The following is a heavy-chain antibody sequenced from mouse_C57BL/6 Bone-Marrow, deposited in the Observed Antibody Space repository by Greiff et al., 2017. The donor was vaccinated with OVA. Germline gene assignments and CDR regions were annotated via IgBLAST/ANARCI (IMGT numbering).Heavy chain of an antibody. V-gene: IGHV1-81*01. CDR1: GYTFTSYG. CDR3: ARSGYGNYAMDY. D-gene: IGHD2-10*02. CDR2: IYPRSGNT. J-gene: IGHJ4*01. Sequence: QVHVKQSGAELARPGASVKLSCKASGYTFTSYGISWVKQRTGQGLEWIGEIYPRSGNTYYNEKFKGKATLTADKSSSTAYMELRSLTSEDSAVYFCARSGYGNYAMDYWGQGTSVTVSS.